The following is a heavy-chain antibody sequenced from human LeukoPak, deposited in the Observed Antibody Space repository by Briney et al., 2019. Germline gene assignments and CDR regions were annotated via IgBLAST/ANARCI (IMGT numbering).Heavy chain of an antibody. D-gene: IGHD1-26*01. CDR1: GGSISSGGYY. J-gene: IGHJ4*02. V-gene: IGHV4-31*03. Sequence: SETLSLTCTVSGGSISSGGYYWSWIRQHPGKGLEWIGYIYYSGSTYYNPSLKSRLTISVDTSKNQFSLKLSSVTAADTAVYYCARIIGSRIDYWGQGTLVTVSS. CDR3: ARIIGSRIDY. CDR2: IYYSGST.